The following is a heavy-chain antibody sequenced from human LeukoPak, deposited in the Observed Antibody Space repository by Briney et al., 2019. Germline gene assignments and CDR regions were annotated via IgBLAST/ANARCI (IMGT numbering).Heavy chain of an antibody. CDR1: GFTFSSYA. Sequence: GGSLRLSCAASGFTFSSYAMHWVRQAPGKGLEYASAISSNGGSTYYANSVKGRFTISRDNSKNTLYLQMGSLRAEDMAVYYCARDPAYCGGDCYSEAVAFDIWGQGTMVTVSS. J-gene: IGHJ3*02. CDR2: ISSNGGST. V-gene: IGHV3-64*01. D-gene: IGHD2-21*02. CDR3: ARDPAYCGGDCYSEAVAFDI.